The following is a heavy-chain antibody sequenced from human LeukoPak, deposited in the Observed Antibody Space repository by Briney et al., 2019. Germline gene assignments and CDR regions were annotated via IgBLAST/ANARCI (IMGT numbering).Heavy chain of an antibody. CDR2: ISSSSSYT. CDR3: ARRTSGAFAI. J-gene: IGHJ3*02. V-gene: IGHV3-21*01. Sequence: GGSLRLSCAASGFTFSNAWMSWVRQAPEKGLEWVSSISSSSSYTYYADSVKGRFTISRDNAKNSLYLQMNSLRAEDTAVYYCARRTSGAFAIWGQGTKVTVSS. CDR1: GFTFSNAW.